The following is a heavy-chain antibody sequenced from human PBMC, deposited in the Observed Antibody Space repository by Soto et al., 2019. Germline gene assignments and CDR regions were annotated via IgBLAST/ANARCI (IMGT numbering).Heavy chain of an antibody. Sequence: GGSLRLSCAGSGFTFSSDWMHWVRQDPGKGLVWVSRLNKDGTIANYADAVKGRFTISRDNAKNTLYLQMNSLRAEGTAVYYCARGIIPAAATAPWGQGTLVTVSS. CDR2: LNKDGTIA. CDR1: GFTFSSDW. D-gene: IGHD6-13*01. V-gene: IGHV3-74*01. J-gene: IGHJ4*02. CDR3: ARGIIPAAATAP.